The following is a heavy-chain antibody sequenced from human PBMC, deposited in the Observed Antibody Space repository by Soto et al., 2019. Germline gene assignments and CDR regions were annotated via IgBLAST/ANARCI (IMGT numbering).Heavy chain of an antibody. CDR3: AKDKSEVADRSLRFDP. D-gene: IGHD2-15*01. V-gene: IGHV3-23*01. J-gene: IGHJ5*02. CDR1: GFTFSSHA. Sequence: GGSLRLSCAASGFTFSSHAMSWVRQAPGKGLEWVSAISGSGGSTYYADSVKGRFTISRDNSKNTLYLQMNSLRAEDTAVHYCAKDKSEVADRSLRFDPWGQGTLVTVSS. CDR2: ISGSGGST.